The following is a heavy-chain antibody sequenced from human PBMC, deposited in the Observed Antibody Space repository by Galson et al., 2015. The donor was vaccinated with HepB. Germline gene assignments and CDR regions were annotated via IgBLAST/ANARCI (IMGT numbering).Heavy chain of an antibody. CDR1: GFTFSSSS. D-gene: IGHD3-10*01. Sequence: SLRHSCAASGFTFSSSSMNWVRQAPGKGLEWVSSISSSGSYIYYADSVKGRFTISRDNAKNSLYLQMNSLRAEDTAVYYCARVILSQRLMVRGDYWGQGTLVTVSS. CDR2: ISSSGSYI. V-gene: IGHV3-21*01. CDR3: ARVILSQRLMVRGDY. J-gene: IGHJ4*02.